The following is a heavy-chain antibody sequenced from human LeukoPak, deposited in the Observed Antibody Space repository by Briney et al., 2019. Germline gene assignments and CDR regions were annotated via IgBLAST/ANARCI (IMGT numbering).Heavy chain of an antibody. Sequence: GGSLRLSCAASGFTLSSYDMHWVRQGTGKGLEWVSSIVTAGDTYYAGSVKGRFTISRDNSKNTLYLQMNSLRAEDTAVYYCAKEGGSTKHYFDYWGQGTLVTVSS. CDR1: GFTLSSYD. D-gene: IGHD5-12*01. J-gene: IGHJ4*02. CDR3: AKEGGSTKHYFDY. V-gene: IGHV3-13*01. CDR2: IVTAGDT.